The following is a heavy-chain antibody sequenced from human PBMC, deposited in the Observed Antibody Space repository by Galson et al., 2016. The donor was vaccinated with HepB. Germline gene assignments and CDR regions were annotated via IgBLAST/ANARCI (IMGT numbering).Heavy chain of an antibody. CDR2: ISYDGSNK. CDR3: SKGGLTNTYYSHGMDV. V-gene: IGHV3-30*18. CDR1: GFTFKNYG. Sequence: SLRLSCAASGFTFKNYGMHWVRQAPGKGLEWVAVISYDGSNKYYEESVKGRFTISRDNSRNTLYLQMNSLRADDTAVYYCSKGGLTNTYYSHGMDVWGQGTTVTVSS. J-gene: IGHJ6*02. D-gene: IGHD2-8*01.